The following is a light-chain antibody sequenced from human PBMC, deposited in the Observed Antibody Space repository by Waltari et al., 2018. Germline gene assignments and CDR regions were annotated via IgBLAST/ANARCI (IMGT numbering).Light chain of an antibody. J-gene: IGKJ4*01. Sequence: DTVMTQSPATLSVSPGEGATLSCRASQTTYTNLAWYQQKPGQVPRLLIYGSSTRATGIPARFSGSGSGTEFTLTISSLQSEDFAVYYCQQYSRWPLTFGGATKVEIK. CDR2: GSS. CDR3: QQYSRWPLT. V-gene: IGKV3-15*01. CDR1: QTTYTN.